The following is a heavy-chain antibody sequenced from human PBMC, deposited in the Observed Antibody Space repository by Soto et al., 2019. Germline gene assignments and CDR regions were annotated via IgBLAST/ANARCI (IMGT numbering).Heavy chain of an antibody. CDR1: GGSISSGGYY. CDR3: ARRSMAAVCDY. V-gene: IGHV4-31*03. Sequence: SETLSLTCTVSGGSISSGGYYWSWIRQHPGKGLEWIGYIYYSGSTYYNPSLKSRVTISVDTSKNQFSLKLSSVTAADTAVYYCARRSMAAVCDYWGQETLVTVSS. CDR2: IYYSGST. D-gene: IGHD6-13*01. J-gene: IGHJ4*02.